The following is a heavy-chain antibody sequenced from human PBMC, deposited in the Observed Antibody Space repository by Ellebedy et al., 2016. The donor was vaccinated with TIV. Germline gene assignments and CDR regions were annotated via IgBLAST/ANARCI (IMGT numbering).Heavy chain of an antibody. J-gene: IGHJ4*02. V-gene: IGHV3-53*01. Sequence: PGGSLRLSCAASGVIVSSNYMSWVRQAPGKGLEWVSLIYSGRSTYYADAVKGRFTVSRDNSKNTLYLQMNSLGDEDTAVYYWASRPGIEAGPLDYWGQGTLVTVSS. D-gene: IGHD6-13*01. CDR3: ASRPGIEAGPLDY. CDR1: GVIVSSNY. CDR2: IYSGRST.